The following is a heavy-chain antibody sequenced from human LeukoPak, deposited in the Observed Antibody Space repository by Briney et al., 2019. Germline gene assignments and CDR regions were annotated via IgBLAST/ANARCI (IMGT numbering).Heavy chain of an antibody. Sequence: SQTLSLTCAISGDSVSSNSASWNWIRQSPSRGLEWLGRTYYRSKWNSDYAVSVKSRITINPDTFKNQFSLHLESVTPEDTAVYYCARDPDNSYEWGPFDPWGQGTLVTVSS. V-gene: IGHV6-1*01. CDR1: GDSVSSNSAS. CDR2: TYYRSKWNS. D-gene: IGHD1-1*01. J-gene: IGHJ5*02. CDR3: ARDPDNSYEWGPFDP.